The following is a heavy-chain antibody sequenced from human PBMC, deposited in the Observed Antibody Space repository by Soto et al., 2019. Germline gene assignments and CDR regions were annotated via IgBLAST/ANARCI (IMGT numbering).Heavy chain of an antibody. J-gene: IGHJ4*02. D-gene: IGHD3-9*01. Sequence: QVQLVESGGGVVQPGRSPRLSCAASGFTFSSYAMHWVRQAPGKGLEWVAVISYDGSNKNYADSVKGRFTISRDNSKNTLYLQMNSLRAEDTAVYYCARAAGYKGDFEYWGQGTLVTVSS. CDR1: GFTFSSYA. CDR3: ARAAGYKGDFEY. CDR2: ISYDGSNK. V-gene: IGHV3-30-3*01.